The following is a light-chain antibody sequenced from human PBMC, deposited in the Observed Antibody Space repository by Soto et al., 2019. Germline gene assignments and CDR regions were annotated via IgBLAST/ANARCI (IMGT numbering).Light chain of an antibody. CDR3: QQYNNWPPWT. CDR1: QSISSW. Sequence: DIQMTQSPSTLSASVGDRVTITGRASQSISSWLAWYQQKQGKAPKLLIYKASSLESGVPSRFSGSGSGTEFTLTISSLQSEDFAVYYCQQYNNWPPWTFGQGTKVDI. CDR2: KAS. J-gene: IGKJ1*01. V-gene: IGKV1-5*03.